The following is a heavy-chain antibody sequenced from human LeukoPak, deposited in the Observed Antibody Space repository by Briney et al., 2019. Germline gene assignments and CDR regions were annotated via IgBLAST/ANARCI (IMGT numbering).Heavy chain of an antibody. CDR3: ARELRYFDWSLNYYGMDV. D-gene: IGHD3-9*01. V-gene: IGHV3-48*03. J-gene: IGHJ6*02. CDR1: GFTFSSYE. CDR2: ISSSGSTI. Sequence: GGSLRLSCAASGFTFSSYEMNWVRQAPGKGLEWVSYISSSGSTIYYADSVKGRFTISRDNAKNSLYLQMNSLRAGDTAVYYCARELRYFDWSLNYYGMDVWGQGTTVTVSS.